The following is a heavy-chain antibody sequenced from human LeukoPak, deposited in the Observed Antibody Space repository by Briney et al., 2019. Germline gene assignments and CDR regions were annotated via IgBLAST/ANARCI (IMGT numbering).Heavy chain of an antibody. Sequence: GGSLRLSCVASGFTFSDYYMSWIRQAPGKGLEWVSSITTSSDYMYYADSLRGRFTTSRDNSKNSLFLQMNSLRAEDTAVYFCARLQSGTYSYYFFYMDVWGKGTTVTVSS. V-gene: IGHV3-11*06. CDR3: ARLQSGTYSYYFFYMDV. CDR1: GFTFSDYY. J-gene: IGHJ6*03. D-gene: IGHD1-26*01. CDR2: ITTSSDYM.